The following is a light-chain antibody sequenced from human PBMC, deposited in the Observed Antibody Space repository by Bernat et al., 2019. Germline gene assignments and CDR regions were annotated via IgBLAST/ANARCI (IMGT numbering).Light chain of an antibody. CDR2: GSS. CDR1: QIVSHSY. J-gene: IGKJ2*01. CDR3: QQDHKSPMFT. V-gene: IGKV3-20*01. Sequence: EIVLTQSPGTLSLSPGERATLSCRANQIVSHSYLAWYQWRPSQPPRLLIYGSSNSAPGTPDRFSGSGSERDFTLNINRLEAEGFGVYYWQQDHKSPMFTFGQGTKLEIK.